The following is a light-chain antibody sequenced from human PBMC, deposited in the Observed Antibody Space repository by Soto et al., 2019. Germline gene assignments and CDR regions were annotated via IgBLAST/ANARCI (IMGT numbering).Light chain of an antibody. J-gene: IGKJ3*01. Sequence: IVLTQSPATLSLSPGERATLSCRASQSVNNYLAWYQQKPGQAPRLLIYDACNRATGIPARFSGSGSGTNFTLTISSLEPEEFGVYYCQQRPNWPILFTFGRGTKVEIK. CDR2: DAC. V-gene: IGKV3-11*01. CDR3: QQRPNWPILFT. CDR1: QSVNNY.